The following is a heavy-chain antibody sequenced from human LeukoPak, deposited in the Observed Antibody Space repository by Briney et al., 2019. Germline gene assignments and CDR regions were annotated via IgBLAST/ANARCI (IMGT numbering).Heavy chain of an antibody. J-gene: IGHJ3*02. CDR1: GGSISSDSHY. CDR2: IYYSGST. V-gene: IGHV4-61*01. CDR3: ARVWGEGSGEGSMGAFDI. Sequence: PSETLSLTCTVSGGSISSDSHYWSWIRQPPGKGLEWIGYIYYSGSTNYNPSLKSRVTISVDTSKNQFSLNLSSVTAADTAVYYCARVWGEGSGEGSMGAFDIWGQGTMVTVSS. D-gene: IGHD3-10*01.